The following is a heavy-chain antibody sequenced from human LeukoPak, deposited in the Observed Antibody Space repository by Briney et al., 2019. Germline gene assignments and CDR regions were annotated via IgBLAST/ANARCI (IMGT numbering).Heavy chain of an antibody. CDR2: IYSGDNT. D-gene: IGHD3-16*01. CDR3: AGRRVLDASFDY. Sequence: GGSLRLSCAASGFTVSNNYMSWVRQAPGKGLEWVSVIYSGDNTYYVESVKGRSTISRDNSKNTLLLQMNRLRAEDTAVYYCAGRRVLDASFDYWGQGTLVTVSS. V-gene: IGHV3-66*02. CDR1: GFTVSNNY. J-gene: IGHJ4*02.